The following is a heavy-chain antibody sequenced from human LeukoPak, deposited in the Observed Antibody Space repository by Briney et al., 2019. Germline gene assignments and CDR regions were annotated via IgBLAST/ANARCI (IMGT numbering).Heavy chain of an antibody. CDR2: MNPNSGNT. CDR1: GGTFTSYD. J-gene: IGHJ4*02. CDR3: YIVVVPAAIDY. D-gene: IGHD2-2*01. V-gene: IGHV1-8*03. Sequence: ASVKVSCKASGGTFTSYDINWVRQATGQGLEWMGWMNPNSGNTGYAQKFQGRVTITRNTSISTAYMELSSLRSEDTAVYYCYIVVVPAAIDYWGQGTLVTVSS.